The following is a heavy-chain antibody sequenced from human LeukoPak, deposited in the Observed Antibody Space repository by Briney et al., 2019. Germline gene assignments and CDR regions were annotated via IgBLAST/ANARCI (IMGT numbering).Heavy chain of an antibody. V-gene: IGHV1-69*13. D-gene: IGHD6-19*01. CDR2: IIPIFGTA. Sequence: ASVKVSCKASGGTFSSYAISWVRQAPGQGLEWMGGIIPIFGTANYAQKFQGRVTITADESTSTAYMELSSLRSEDTAVYCCARVIRGSFSSGWYSDYYYYGMDVWGQGTTVTVSS. CDR1: GGTFSSYA. J-gene: IGHJ6*02. CDR3: ARVIRGSFSSGWYSDYYYYGMDV.